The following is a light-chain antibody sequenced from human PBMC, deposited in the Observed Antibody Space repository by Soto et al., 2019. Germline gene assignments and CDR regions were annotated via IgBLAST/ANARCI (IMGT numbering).Light chain of an antibody. J-gene: IGKJ1*01. V-gene: IGKV3-20*01. CDR2: GAS. Sequence: EIVLTQSPGTLSLSPGERAILSCRASQSVSSSYLAWYRQKPGQAPSLLICGASSRATGIPDRFSGSGSGTDFTLTISRLEPEDFAVYYCQQYGSSPRTFGQGTKVDIK. CDR3: QQYGSSPRT. CDR1: QSVSSSY.